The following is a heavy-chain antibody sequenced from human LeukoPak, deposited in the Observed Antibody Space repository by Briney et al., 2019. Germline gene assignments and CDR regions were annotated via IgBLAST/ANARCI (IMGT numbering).Heavy chain of an antibody. D-gene: IGHD3-10*01. Sequence: GGSLRLSCAASGFTFSSHWMSWVRQAPGKGLEWVANIKPDGSERYYVDSVKGRFTISRDNAKNSLYLQMNSLRAEDTAVYYCARVYYYGSGSPGYWGQGTLVTVSS. CDR2: IKPDGSER. CDR3: ARVYYYGSGSPGY. V-gene: IGHV3-7*01. J-gene: IGHJ4*02. CDR1: GFTFSSHW.